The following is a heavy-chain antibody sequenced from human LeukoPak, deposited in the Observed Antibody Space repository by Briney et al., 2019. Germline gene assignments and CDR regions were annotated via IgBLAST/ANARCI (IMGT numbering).Heavy chain of an antibody. CDR1: GYTFTGYY. CDR3: ARDWGIDSRGNYFDY. D-gene: IGHD3-16*01. J-gene: IGHJ4*02. V-gene: IGHV1-2*06. CDR2: INPKSGGT. Sequence: ASVKASCKASGYTFTGYYMHWVRQAPGQGLEWMGRINPKSGGTNYAQKFQGRVTMTRDTSISTAYMELSRLRSDDTAVYYCARDWGIDSRGNYFDYWGQGTLVTVSS.